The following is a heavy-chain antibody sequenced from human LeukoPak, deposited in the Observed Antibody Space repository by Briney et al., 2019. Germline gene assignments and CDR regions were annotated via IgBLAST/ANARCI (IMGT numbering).Heavy chain of an antibody. V-gene: IGHV3-7*05. J-gene: IGHJ4*02. CDR1: GFSFSTHW. D-gene: IGHD5-18*01. CDR2: INQDGSEK. CDR3: AKGIELWLTYFDH. Sequence: GGSLRLSCAASGFSFSTHWISWVRQAPGKGLEWVAIINQDGSEKYYVDSLKGRFTISRDDAKNSLYLQMNSLRAEDTAVYYCAKGIELWLTYFDHWGQGTLVTASS.